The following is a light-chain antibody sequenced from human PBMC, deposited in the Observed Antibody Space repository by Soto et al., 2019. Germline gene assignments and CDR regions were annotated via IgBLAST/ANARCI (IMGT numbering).Light chain of an antibody. CDR1: QSVSSSY. CDR3: QQRSDWPPSLT. Sequence: EIVLTQSPGTLSLSPGERATLACRSSQSVSSSYLAWYQQKPGQAPRLLIHDASSRATGIPARFSGSGSGTHFTLTISSLEPEDFAVYYCQQRSDWPPSLTFGGGTKVDIK. J-gene: IGKJ4*01. V-gene: IGKV3D-20*02. CDR2: DAS.